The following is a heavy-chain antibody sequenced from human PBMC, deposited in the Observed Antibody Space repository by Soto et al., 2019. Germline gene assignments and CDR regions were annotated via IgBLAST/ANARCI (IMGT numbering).Heavy chain of an antibody. J-gene: IGHJ4*02. D-gene: IGHD2-2*01. CDR2: ISAYNGNT. Sequence: GASVKVSCKASGYTFTSYGISWVRQAPGQGLEWMGWISAYNGNTNYAQKLQGRVTMTTDTSTSTAYMELRSLRSDDTAVYYCARGDIVVVPAAPGDYWGQGTLVTVSS. CDR1: GYTFTSYG. CDR3: ARGDIVVVPAAPGDY. V-gene: IGHV1-18*01.